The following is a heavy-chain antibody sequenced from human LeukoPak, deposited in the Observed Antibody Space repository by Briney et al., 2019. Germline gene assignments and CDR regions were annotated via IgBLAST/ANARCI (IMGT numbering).Heavy chain of an antibody. CDR2: INHSGST. J-gene: IGHJ4*02. CDR3: ARHIDY. CDR1: GGSFSGYY. V-gene: IGHV4-34*01. Sequence: SETLSLTCAVYGGSFSGYYWSWIRQPPGKGLEWIGEINHSGSTNYNPSLKSRVTISVDTSKNQFSLKLSSVTAADTAVYYCARHIDYWGQGTLVTVSS.